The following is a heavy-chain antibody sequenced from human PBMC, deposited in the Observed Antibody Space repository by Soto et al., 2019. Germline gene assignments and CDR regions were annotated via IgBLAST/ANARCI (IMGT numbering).Heavy chain of an antibody. Sequence: PGESLKISCKGSGYSFTIYCIGWVLQMPWKGLEWMGIIYPGDSDTRYSPSFQGQVTISADKSISTAYLQWSSLKASDTAMYYCARQSGKGRNDAFDIWGQGTMVTVSS. CDR2: IYPGDSDT. D-gene: IGHD3-10*01. J-gene: IGHJ3*02. CDR3: ARQSGKGRNDAFDI. V-gene: IGHV5-51*01. CDR1: GYSFTIYC.